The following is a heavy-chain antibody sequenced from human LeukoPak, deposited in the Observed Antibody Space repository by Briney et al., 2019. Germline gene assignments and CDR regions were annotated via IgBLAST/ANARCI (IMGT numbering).Heavy chain of an antibody. D-gene: IGHD2-2*01. V-gene: IGHV4-39*01. J-gene: IGHJ5*02. Sequence: LETLSLTCTVSGGSISSSSYYWGWIRQPPGKGLEWIGSIYYSGSTYYNPSLKSRVTISVDTSKNQFSLKLSSVTAADTAVYYCATTPGYQLPQNWFDPWGQGTLVTVSS. CDR1: GGSISSSSYY. CDR3: ATTPGYQLPQNWFDP. CDR2: IYYSGST.